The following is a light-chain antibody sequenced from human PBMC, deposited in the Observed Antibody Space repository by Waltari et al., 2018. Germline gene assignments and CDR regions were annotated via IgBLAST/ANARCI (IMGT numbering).Light chain of an antibody. CDR1: QSIRDF. Sequence: EIVLTQSPATLSLSPGDSATLSCRASQSIRDFLAWYQHKPGQAPRLLIYNAAVRATDTLARFSGSGSCTDFTLTISSLEPEDFAVYYCQQRSNWPPLTFGGGTKVEIK. CDR2: NAA. CDR3: QQRSNWPPLT. V-gene: IGKV3-11*01. J-gene: IGKJ4*01.